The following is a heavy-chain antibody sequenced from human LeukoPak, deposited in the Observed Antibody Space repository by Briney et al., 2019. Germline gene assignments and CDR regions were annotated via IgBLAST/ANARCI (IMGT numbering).Heavy chain of an antibody. V-gene: IGHV3-53*01. CDR2: SSGGST. CDR3: AKVFRSGDLFVSDY. J-gene: IGHJ4*02. Sequence: GGSLRLSCAASGFTVSSNYMSWVRQAPGKGLEWVSGSSGGSTYYADSVKGRFTISKDNSKNTLYLQMSSLRAEDTAVYYCAKVFRSGDLFVSDYWGQGTLVTVSS. CDR1: GFTVSSNY. D-gene: IGHD2-21*02.